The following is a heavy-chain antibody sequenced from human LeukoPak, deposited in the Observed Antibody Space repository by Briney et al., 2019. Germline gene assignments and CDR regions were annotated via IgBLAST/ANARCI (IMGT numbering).Heavy chain of an antibody. CDR2: IIPIFGTA. D-gene: IGHD5-18*01. CDR3: AKEGDTALVTGYFDL. Sequence: SVKVSCKASGGTFVSYVISWVRQAPGQGLEWMGGIIPIFGTAHYAQKFQGRLTITADESTSTVYMEMSSLRSEDTAMYYCAKEGDTALVTGYFDLWGRGTLVTVSS. CDR1: GGTFVSYV. V-gene: IGHV1-69*13. J-gene: IGHJ2*01.